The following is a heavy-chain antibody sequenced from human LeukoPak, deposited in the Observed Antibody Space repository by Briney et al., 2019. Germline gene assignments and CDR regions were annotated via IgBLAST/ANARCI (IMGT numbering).Heavy chain of an antibody. Sequence: PGRSLRLSCAASGFTFDDYTMHWVRQAPGKGLEWVSLISWDGGSTYYADSVKGRFTISRDNSKNSLYLQMNSLRTEDTALYYCAKNAHDYGDYTLGYWGQGTLVTVSS. V-gene: IGHV3-43*01. CDR2: ISWDGGST. D-gene: IGHD4-17*01. J-gene: IGHJ4*02. CDR3: AKNAHDYGDYTLGY. CDR1: GFTFDDYT.